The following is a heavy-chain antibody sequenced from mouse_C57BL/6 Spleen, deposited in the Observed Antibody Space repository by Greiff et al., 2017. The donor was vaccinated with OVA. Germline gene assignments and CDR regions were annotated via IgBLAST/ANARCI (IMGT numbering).Heavy chain of an antibody. J-gene: IGHJ2*01. D-gene: IGHD2-5*01. CDR1: GYTFTDYE. V-gene: IGHV1-15*01. Sequence: VQLQQSGAELVRPGASVTLSCKASGYTFTDYEMHWVKQTPVHGLEWIGAIDPETGGTAYNQKFKGKAILTADKSSSTAYMELRSLTSEDSAVYYCTRWEDPYSNYDYWGQGTTLTVSS. CDR2: IDPETGGT. CDR3: TRWEDPYSNYDY.